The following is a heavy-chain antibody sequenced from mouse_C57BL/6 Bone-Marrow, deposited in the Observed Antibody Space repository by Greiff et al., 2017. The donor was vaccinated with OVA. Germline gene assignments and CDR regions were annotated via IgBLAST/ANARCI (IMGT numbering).Heavy chain of an antibody. J-gene: IGHJ1*03. Sequence: QVQLQQSGAELARPGASVKLSCKASGYTFTSYGISWVKQRTGQCLEWIGEIYPRSGNTYYNEKFKGKATLTADKSSSTAYMELRSLTSEDSAVYFCASGYGSSPWYFDVLGTGTTVTVSS. V-gene: IGHV1-81*01. CDR1: GYTFTSYG. CDR3: ASGYGSSPWYFDV. CDR2: IYPRSGNT. D-gene: IGHD1-1*01.